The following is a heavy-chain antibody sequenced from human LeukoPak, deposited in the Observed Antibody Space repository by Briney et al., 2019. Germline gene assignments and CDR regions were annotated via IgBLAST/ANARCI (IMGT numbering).Heavy chain of an antibody. D-gene: IGHD3-10*01. CDR2: IYHRGSA. Sequence: SETLSLTCTVSGGSISSYYWSWIRQPPGKGLGWIGYIYHRGSANYNPSLKSRVTISVDTSKNQFSLTLSSVTAADAAVYYCARAGDYYVSGSYLGYWGQGTLVTVSS. CDR1: GGSISSYY. CDR3: ARAGDYYVSGSYLGY. J-gene: IGHJ4*02. V-gene: IGHV4-59*01.